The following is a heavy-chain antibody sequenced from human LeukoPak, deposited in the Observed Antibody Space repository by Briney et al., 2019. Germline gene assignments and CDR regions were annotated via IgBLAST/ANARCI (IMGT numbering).Heavy chain of an antibody. V-gene: IGHV4-34*01. J-gene: IGHJ4*02. CDR1: GGSFSGYY. CDR3: ARTRPWGFDY. Sequence: PSETLSLTCAVYGGSFSGYYWSWIRQPPGKGLEWIGEINHSGSTNYNPSLKSRVTISVDTSKNQFSLKLSSVTAADTAVYYCARTRPWGFDYWGQGTQVTVSS. CDR2: INHSGST. D-gene: IGHD1-26*01.